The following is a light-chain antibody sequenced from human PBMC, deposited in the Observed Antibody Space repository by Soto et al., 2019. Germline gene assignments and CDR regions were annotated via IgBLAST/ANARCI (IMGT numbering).Light chain of an antibody. CDR1: QSVRSSY. CDR3: QQYGSSPMYT. CDR2: GAS. Sequence: EIVLAQSPDILSVSPGERATLSCRASQSVRSSYLAWYQQKPGQAPRLVIHGASNRAAGIPDRFSGRGSGTDFTLTISRLEPEDFAVYYCQQYGSSPMYTFGQGTKVEIK. J-gene: IGKJ2*01. V-gene: IGKV3-20*01.